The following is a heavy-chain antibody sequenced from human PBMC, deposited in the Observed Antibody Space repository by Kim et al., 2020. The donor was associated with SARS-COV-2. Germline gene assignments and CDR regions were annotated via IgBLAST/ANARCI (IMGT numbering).Heavy chain of an antibody. CDR2: ISSSSSYI. D-gene: IGHD6-13*01. CDR3: AREVAAAGHYYYYGMDV. J-gene: IGHJ6*02. CDR1: GFTFSSYS. Sequence: GGSLRLSCAASGFTFSSYSMNWVRQAPGKGLEWVSSISSSSSYIYYADSVKGRFTISRDNAKNSLYLQMNSLRAEDTAVYYCAREVAAAGHYYYYGMDVWGQGTTVTVSS. V-gene: IGHV3-21*01.